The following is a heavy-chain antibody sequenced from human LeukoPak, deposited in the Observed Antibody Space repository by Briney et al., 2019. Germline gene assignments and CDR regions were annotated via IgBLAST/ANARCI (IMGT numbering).Heavy chain of an antibody. CDR1: GFTFSSYA. D-gene: IGHD2-2*01. Sequence: GGSLRLSCAASGFTFSSYALSWIRQAPGMGLEWVSYISSGGSTIYYADSVKGRFTISRDNARNSLYLQMNSLRAEDTAVYYCARAGTAVSLADAFDIWGQGTMVTVSS. V-gene: IGHV3-11*01. J-gene: IGHJ3*02. CDR2: ISSGGSTI. CDR3: ARAGTAVSLADAFDI.